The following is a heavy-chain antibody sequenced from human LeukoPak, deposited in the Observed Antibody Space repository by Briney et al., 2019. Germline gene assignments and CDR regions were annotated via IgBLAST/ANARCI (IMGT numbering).Heavy chain of an antibody. D-gene: IGHD3-10*01. CDR3: ARDRGPNTFDY. V-gene: IGHV3-7*01. CDR2: IKHDGSET. Sequence: PGGSLRLSCAASGFSLSTSWMIWVRQTPEEGLEWVASIKHDGSETYYLDSVKGRFTISKDNAKNSLFLQMNSLRAEDTGVYYCARDRGPNTFDYWGQGTLVTVSS. J-gene: IGHJ4*02. CDR1: GFSLSTSW.